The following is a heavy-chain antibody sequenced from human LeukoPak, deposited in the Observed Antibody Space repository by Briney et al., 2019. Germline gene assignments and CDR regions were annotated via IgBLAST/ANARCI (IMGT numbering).Heavy chain of an antibody. CDR3: AKAHLLDWLLPFDY. V-gene: IGHV3-30*18. CDR2: VSNDGGDK. J-gene: IGHJ4*02. D-gene: IGHD3/OR15-3a*01. Sequence: GGSLRLSCAASEFTFSSYAMHWVRQAPGKGLEWVALVSNDGGDKNYADSVKGRFTISRDNSKSTLYLQMNSLRGEDTGVYYCAKAHLLDWLLPFDYWGQGTLVTVSS. CDR1: EFTFSSYA.